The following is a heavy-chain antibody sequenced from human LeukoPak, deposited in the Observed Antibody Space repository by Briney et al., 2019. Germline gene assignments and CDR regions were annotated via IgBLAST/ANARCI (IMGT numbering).Heavy chain of an antibody. V-gene: IGHV3-64D*06. D-gene: IGHD3-10*01. CDR3: VKDPTYYYGSGSSYFDY. CDR2: ISSNGGST. J-gene: IGHJ4*02. Sequence: GGSMRLSCSASGFTFSSYAMHWVRQAPGKGLEYVSAISSNGGSTYYADSVRGRFTISRDNSKNTLYLQMSSLRAEDTAVYYCVKDPTYYYGSGSSYFDYWGQGALVTVSS. CDR1: GFTFSSYA.